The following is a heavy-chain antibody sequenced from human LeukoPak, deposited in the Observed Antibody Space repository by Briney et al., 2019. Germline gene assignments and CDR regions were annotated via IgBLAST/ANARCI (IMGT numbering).Heavy chain of an antibody. J-gene: IGHJ4*02. CDR3: ARDDGVAVAGTWGY. CDR1: GGTFSSDG. CDR2: ISTYNGNT. Sequence: ASVKVSCKASGGTFSSDGITWVRQAPGQGLEWMGWISTYNGNTNYAQKFQGRVTMTTDTPTSTAYMELRSLRSDDTAVYYCARDDGVAVAGTWGYWGQGTLVTVSS. V-gene: IGHV1-18*01. D-gene: IGHD6-19*01.